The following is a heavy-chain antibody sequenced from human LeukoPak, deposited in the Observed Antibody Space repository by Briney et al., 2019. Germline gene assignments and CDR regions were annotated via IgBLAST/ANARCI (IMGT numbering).Heavy chain of an antibody. CDR1: GGSISSYY. V-gene: IGHV4-59*01. D-gene: IGHD5-18*01. J-gene: IGHJ6*03. Sequence: SETLSLTCTVSGGSISSYYWSWIRQPPGKGLEWIGYIYYSGSTNYNPSLKSRVTISVDTSKNQFSLKLSSVTAADTAVYYCARNGGYSYGWGDYYYMDVWGKGTTVTISS. CDR3: ARNGGYSYGWGDYYYMDV. CDR2: IYYSGST.